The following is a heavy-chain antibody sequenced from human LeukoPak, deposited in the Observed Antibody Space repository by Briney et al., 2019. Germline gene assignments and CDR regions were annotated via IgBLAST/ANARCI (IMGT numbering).Heavy chain of an antibody. V-gene: IGHV1-2*02. CDR3: AREARWYCGGDCYSFGNDY. Sequence: ASVKVSCKASGYTFTGYYMHWVRQAPGQGLEWMGWINPNSGGTNYAQKFQGRATMTRDTSISTAYMELSRLRSDDTAVYYCAREARWYCGGDCYSFGNDYWGQGTLVTVSS. CDR2: INPNSGGT. J-gene: IGHJ4*02. CDR1: GYTFTGYY. D-gene: IGHD2-21*01.